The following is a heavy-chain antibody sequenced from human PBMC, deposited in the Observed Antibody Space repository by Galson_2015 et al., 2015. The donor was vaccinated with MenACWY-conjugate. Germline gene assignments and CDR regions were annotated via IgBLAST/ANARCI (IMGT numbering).Heavy chain of an antibody. Sequence: SLRLSCAASGFTFSNYWMHWVRQAPGKGLVWVSRINSDGSTISYADSVKGRFTISRDNAKNTLYLQMNSLRAEDTAVYYCARGYGGYNSLDSWGQGTLVTVSS. CDR1: GFTFSNYW. CDR3: ARGYGGYNSLDS. CDR2: INSDGSTI. D-gene: IGHD5-24*01. V-gene: IGHV3-74*01. J-gene: IGHJ4*02.